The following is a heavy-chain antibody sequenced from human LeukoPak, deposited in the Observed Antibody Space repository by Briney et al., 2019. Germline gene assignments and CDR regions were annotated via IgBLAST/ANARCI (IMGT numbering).Heavy chain of an antibody. CDR2: ITGSGGTT. Sequence: GGSLRLSCVASGFTFGKYWMSWVRQAPGKGLEWVSAITGSGGTTSYADSVKGRFTISRDNSKNTLYLQMNSLRAEDTAVYYCAKAKQLAASPDYWGQGTLVTVSS. CDR1: GFTFGKYW. V-gene: IGHV3-23*01. D-gene: IGHD6-13*01. J-gene: IGHJ4*02. CDR3: AKAKQLAASPDY.